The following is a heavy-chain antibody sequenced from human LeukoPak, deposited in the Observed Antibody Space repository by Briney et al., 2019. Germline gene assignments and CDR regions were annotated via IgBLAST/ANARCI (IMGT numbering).Heavy chain of an antibody. CDR1: GFTFSSYW. CDR3: ARGDDFETDAFDI. CDR2: INSDGSST. Sequence: PGGSLRLSCTASGFTFSSYWMHWVRQAPGKGLVWVSRINSDGSSTSYADSVKGRFTISRDNAKNTLYLQMNSLRAEDTAVYYCARGDDFETDAFDIWGQGTMVTVSS. J-gene: IGHJ3*02. D-gene: IGHD3/OR15-3a*01. V-gene: IGHV3-74*01.